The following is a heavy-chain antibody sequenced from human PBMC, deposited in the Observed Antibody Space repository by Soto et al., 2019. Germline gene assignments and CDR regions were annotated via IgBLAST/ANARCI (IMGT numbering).Heavy chain of an antibody. CDR1: GGSIGSSTYY. CDR3: ARSQQSMTTVDY. V-gene: IGHV4-39*01. J-gene: IGHJ4*02. Sequence: SETLSLTCTVSGGSIGSSTYYWGWIRQPPGKGLEWIGSIYYRGSTYYNPSLKSRVTTSVDTSKNQFSLKLSSVTAADTAVYYCARSQQSMTTVDYWGQGTLVTVSS. CDR2: IYYRGST. D-gene: IGHD4-4*01.